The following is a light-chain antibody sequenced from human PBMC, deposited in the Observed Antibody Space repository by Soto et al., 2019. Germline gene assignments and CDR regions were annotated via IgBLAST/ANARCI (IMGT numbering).Light chain of an antibody. CDR1: TSNIGNNY. Sequence: QSVLTQPPSVSAAPGXXXXISCSGSTSNIGNNYVSWYQQLPGTAPKLLIYDNNMRPSGIPDRFSGSKSGTSATLGITGLQTGDEADYYCGTWDSTLSAVVFGGGTKLTVL. J-gene: IGLJ2*01. CDR2: DNN. V-gene: IGLV1-51*01. CDR3: GTWDSTLSAVV.